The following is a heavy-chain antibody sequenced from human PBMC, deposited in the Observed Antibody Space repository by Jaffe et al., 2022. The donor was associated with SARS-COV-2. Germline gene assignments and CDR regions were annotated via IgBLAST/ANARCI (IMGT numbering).Heavy chain of an antibody. J-gene: IGHJ4*02. Sequence: EVQLLESGGGLVQPGGSLRLSCAASGFTFSSYAMSWVRQAPGKGLEWVSVISGSGDNTYYADSVKGRFTISRDNSMNTLYLQMNSLRAEDTAVYYCAKGAGGSCDSNLDFWGQGTLVTVSS. D-gene: IGHD2-15*01. V-gene: IGHV3-23*01. CDR2: ISGSGDNT. CDR3: AKGAGGSCDSNLDF. CDR1: GFTFSSYA.